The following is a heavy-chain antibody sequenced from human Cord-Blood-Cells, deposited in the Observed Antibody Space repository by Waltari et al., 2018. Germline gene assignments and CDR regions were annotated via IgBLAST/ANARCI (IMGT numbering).Heavy chain of an antibody. CDR2: IWYDGSNK. D-gene: IGHD4-17*01. CDR1: GFTFSSYG. Sequence: QVQLVESGGGVVQPGRSLRLSCAASGFTFSSYGMHAVRQAPGKGLEWVAVIWYDGSNKYYADSVKGRFTISRDNSKNTLYLQMNSLRAEDTAVYYCARGTTVVSRGSNAFDIWGQGTMVTVSS. V-gene: IGHV3-33*01. J-gene: IGHJ3*02. CDR3: ARGTTVVSRGSNAFDI.